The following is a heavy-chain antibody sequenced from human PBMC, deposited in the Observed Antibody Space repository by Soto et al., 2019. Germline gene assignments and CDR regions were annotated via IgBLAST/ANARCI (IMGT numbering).Heavy chain of an antibody. J-gene: IGHJ6*02. D-gene: IGHD6-19*01. CDR2: ISYDGSNK. V-gene: IGHV3-30-3*01. CDR1: GFTFSSYA. Sequence: GGSLRLSCAASGFTFSSYAMHWVRQAPGKGLEWVAVISYDGSNKYYADSVKGRFTISRDNSKNTLYLQMNSLRAEDTAVYYCARVMAVAGKTPLLYYYYYYGMDVWGQGTTVTVSS. CDR3: ARVMAVAGKTPLLYYYYYYGMDV.